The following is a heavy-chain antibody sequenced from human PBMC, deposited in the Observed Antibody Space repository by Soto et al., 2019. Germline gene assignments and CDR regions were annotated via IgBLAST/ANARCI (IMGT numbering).Heavy chain of an antibody. CDR3: ARGPPSGSYYTYYFDX. CDR1: GGSISSGGYS. J-gene: IGHJ4*02. V-gene: IGHV4-30-2*01. D-gene: IGHD3-10*01. Sequence: SETLSLTCAVSGGSISSGGYSWSWIRQPPGKGLEWIGYIYHSGSTYYNPSLKSRVTISVDRSKNQFSLKLSSVTAADTAVYYCARGPPSGSYYTYYFDXWGQGTLVTVSX. CDR2: IYHSGST.